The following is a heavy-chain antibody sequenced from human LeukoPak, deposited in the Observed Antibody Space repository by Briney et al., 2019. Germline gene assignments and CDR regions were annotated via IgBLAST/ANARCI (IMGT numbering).Heavy chain of an antibody. CDR1: GFTFSSYA. V-gene: IGHV3-23*01. CDR3: AKDGAGGPYSSSWFDY. CDR2: ISGSGGNT. D-gene: IGHD6-13*01. Sequence: GGSLRLSCAASGFTFSSYAMSWVRQAPGKGLEWVSAISGSGGNTYYADSVGGRFTISRDNSKNTLYLQMNSLRADDTALYYCAKDGAGGPYSSSWFDYWGQGTLVTVSS. J-gene: IGHJ4*02.